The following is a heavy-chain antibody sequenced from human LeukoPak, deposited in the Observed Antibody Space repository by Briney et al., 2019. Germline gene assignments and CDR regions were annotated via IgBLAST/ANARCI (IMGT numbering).Heavy chain of an antibody. D-gene: IGHD6-13*01. CDR1: GYTLTELS. J-gene: IGHJ3*02. CDR3: ATDGASSSRYKAFDI. V-gene: IGHV1-24*01. Sequence: ASVKVSCKVSGYTLTELSMHWVRQAPGKGLEWMGGFDPEDGETIYAQKFQGRVTMTEDTSTDTAYMELSSLRSEDTAVYYCATDGASSSRYKAFDIWGQGTMVTVSS. CDR2: FDPEDGET.